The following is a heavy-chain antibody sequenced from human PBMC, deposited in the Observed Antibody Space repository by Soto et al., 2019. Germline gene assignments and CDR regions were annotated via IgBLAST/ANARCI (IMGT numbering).Heavy chain of an antibody. J-gene: IGHJ4*02. CDR1: GGSISSGDYY. Sequence: SETLSLTCTVSGGSISSGDYYWSWIRQPPGKGLEWIGYIYYSGSTYYNPSLKSRVTISVDTSKNQFSLKLSSVTAADTAVYYCARDSYYYDSSGYVLFDYWGQGTLVTVSS. CDR2: IYYSGST. V-gene: IGHV4-30-4*01. CDR3: ARDSYYYDSSGYVLFDY. D-gene: IGHD3-22*01.